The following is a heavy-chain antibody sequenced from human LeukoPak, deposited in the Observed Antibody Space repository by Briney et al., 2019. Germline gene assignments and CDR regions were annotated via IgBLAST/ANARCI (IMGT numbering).Heavy chain of an antibody. CDR3: AKDWIQFNRVFDCFDS. CDR1: GFPFDTNA. V-gene: IGHV3-23*01. CDR2: ISNTET. D-gene: IGHD5-18*01. Sequence: GGSLRLSCATSGFPFDTNAMSWVRQAPGMGLEWIATISNTETFYADSVTGRFTISRDNSKNTVNLQMNRLRVEDTAIYYCAKDWIQFNRVFDCFDSWGQGTLVTVSS. J-gene: IGHJ4*02.